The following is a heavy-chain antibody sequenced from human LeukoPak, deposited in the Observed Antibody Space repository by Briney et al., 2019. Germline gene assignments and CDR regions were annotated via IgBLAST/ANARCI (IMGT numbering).Heavy chain of an antibody. Sequence: PSETLPLTCTVSGASVSSSSYYWEWIRQPPGKGLEWVGSIFYSGSTNYNPSLKSRVTMSVDTSKNQFSLRLSSVTATDTAVYYCATRRSGSHPYYWGQGTLVTVPS. V-gene: IGHV4-39*01. J-gene: IGHJ4*02. CDR1: GASVSSSSYY. CDR3: ATRRSGSHPYY. CDR2: IFYSGST. D-gene: IGHD1-26*01.